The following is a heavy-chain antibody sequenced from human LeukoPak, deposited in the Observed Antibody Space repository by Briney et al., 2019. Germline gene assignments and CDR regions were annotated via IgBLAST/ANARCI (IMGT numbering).Heavy chain of an antibody. V-gene: IGHV3-23*01. Sequence: GGSLRLSCAASGFTFSSYAMSWVRQAPGKGLEWVSGISGSDGSTNYADSVKGRFTISRDNSKNTLFLQMNSLRAEDTAVYYCAKQDYAPHFDYWGQGTLVTVSS. D-gene: IGHD4-17*01. CDR2: ISGSDGST. CDR3: AKQDYAPHFDY. CDR1: GFTFSSYA. J-gene: IGHJ4*02.